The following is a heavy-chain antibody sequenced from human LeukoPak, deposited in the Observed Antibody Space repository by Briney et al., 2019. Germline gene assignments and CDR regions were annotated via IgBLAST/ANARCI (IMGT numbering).Heavy chain of an antibody. V-gene: IGHV3-48*02. J-gene: IGHJ4*02. CDR2: IDSCSNTI. CDR3: ARDLVAATSRIDY. CDR1: GFTVNSNY. D-gene: IGHD5-24*01. Sequence: PGGSLRLSCAASGFTVNSNYMNWVRQAPGKGLEWVSYIDSCSNTIYYPDSVKGRFTISRDNAENSLYLQMNSLRDEDTAVYYCARDLVAATSRIDYWGQGTLVTVSS.